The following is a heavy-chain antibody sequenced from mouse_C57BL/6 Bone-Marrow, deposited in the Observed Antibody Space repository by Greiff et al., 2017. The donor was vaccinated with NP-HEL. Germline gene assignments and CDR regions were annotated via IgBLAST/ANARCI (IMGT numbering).Heavy chain of an antibody. V-gene: IGHV1-85*01. CDR1: GYTFTSYD. CDR3: ARPSYYSTSYWYFDV. J-gene: IGHJ1*03. Sequence: QVQLQQSGPELVKPGASVKLSCKASGYTFTSYDINWVKQRPGQGLEWIGWIYPRDGSTQYNEKFKGKATLTVDTSSSTAYMELHSLTSEDSAVYFCARPSYYSTSYWYFDVWGTGTTVTVSS. CDR2: IYPRDGST. D-gene: IGHD2-5*01.